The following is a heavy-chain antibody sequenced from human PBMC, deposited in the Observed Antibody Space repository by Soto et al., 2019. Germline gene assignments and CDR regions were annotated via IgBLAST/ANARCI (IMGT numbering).Heavy chain of an antibody. CDR2: ISSSSSTI. V-gene: IGHV3-48*02. J-gene: IGHJ6*02. D-gene: IGHD4-17*01. CDR3: ARGEGDYGHYYYYGMDV. Sequence: PGGSLRLSCAASGFTFSSYSMNWVRQAPGKGLEWVSYISSSSSTIYYADSVKGRFTISRDNAKNSLYLQMNSLRDEDTAVYYCARGEGDYGHYYYYGMDVWGQGTTVTVSS. CDR1: GFTFSSYS.